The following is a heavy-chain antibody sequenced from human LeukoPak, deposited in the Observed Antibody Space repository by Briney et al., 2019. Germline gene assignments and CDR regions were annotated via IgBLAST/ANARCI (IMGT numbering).Heavy chain of an antibody. J-gene: IGHJ4*02. CDR1: GFTFSSYG. V-gene: IGHV3-7*01. D-gene: IGHD2-2*02. Sequence: QPGGSLRLSCAASGFTFSSYGMHWVRQAPGKGLEWVANIKQEGTEKYYVDSVKGRFTISRDNAKNSVLLQMNSLRAEDTAVYFCARGYCDSTSCYRSLFDFWGQGTLVTVSS. CDR2: IKQEGTEK. CDR3: ARGYCDSTSCYRSLFDF.